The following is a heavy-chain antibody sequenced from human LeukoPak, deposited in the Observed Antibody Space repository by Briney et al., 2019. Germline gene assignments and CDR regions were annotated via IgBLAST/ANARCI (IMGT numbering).Heavy chain of an antibody. Sequence: GGSLRLSCAASGFTFSNAWMSWVRQAPGKGLECIGRIKSKKDGGTTEFAASVKGRFTISRDDSKDTRYLQMNSLKTEDTAVYYCTTELRGYSPFDYWGQGTLVTVSS. CDR2: IKSKKDGGTT. D-gene: IGHD5-18*01. V-gene: IGHV3-15*01. CDR3: TTELRGYSPFDY. J-gene: IGHJ4*02. CDR1: GFTFSNAW.